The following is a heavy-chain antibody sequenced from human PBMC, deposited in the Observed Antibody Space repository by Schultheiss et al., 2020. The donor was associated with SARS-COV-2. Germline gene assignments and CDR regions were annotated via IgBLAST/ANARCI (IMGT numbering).Heavy chain of an antibody. V-gene: IGHV4-34*01. CDR2: INHSGRT. D-gene: IGHD2-15*01. J-gene: IGHJ5*02. CDR3: ARLTRDCSGGSCYSDWFDP. CDR1: GGSFGFDY. Sequence: SETLSLTCAVYGGSFGFDYWTWIRQPPGKGLEWIGEINHSGRTTYNPSLRSRVSISLDTSKNQFSLKLSSVTAADTAVYYCARLTRDCSGGSCYSDWFDPWGQGTLVTVSS.